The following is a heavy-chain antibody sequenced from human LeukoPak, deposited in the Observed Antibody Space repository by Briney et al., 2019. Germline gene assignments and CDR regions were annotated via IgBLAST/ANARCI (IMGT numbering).Heavy chain of an antibody. J-gene: IGHJ5*02. Sequence: GGTLRLSCAASGFTFSSYGMSWVRQAPGKGLEWVSAISGSGGSTYYADSVKGRFTISRDNSKNTLYLQMNSLRAEDTAVYYCAKQTTVIWHWFDPWGQGTLVTVSS. D-gene: IGHD4-17*01. CDR3: AKQTTVIWHWFDP. CDR2: ISGSGGST. CDR1: GFTFSSYG. V-gene: IGHV3-23*01.